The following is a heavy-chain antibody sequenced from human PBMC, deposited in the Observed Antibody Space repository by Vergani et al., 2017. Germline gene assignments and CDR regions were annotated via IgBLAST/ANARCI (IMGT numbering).Heavy chain of an antibody. CDR3: TTAWGLYYLHGEYFQY. Sequence: EVQLLESGGGLVQPGGSRRLSCAGAGFTFDTYTMAYVRQAPGKGLEWVATISSGGGDIFYADSVKGRFTISRDNSKNTLFLQMNSLKDEDTGVYYCTTAWGLYYLHGEYFQYWGRGTLVSVSS. CDR2: ISSGGGDI. V-gene: IGHV3-23*01. CDR1: GFTFDTYT. J-gene: IGHJ1*01. D-gene: IGHD3-10*01.